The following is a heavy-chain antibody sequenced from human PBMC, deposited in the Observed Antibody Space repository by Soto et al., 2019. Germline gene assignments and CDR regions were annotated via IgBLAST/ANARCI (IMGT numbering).Heavy chain of an antibody. V-gene: IGHV4-31*03. CDR1: GGSISSGGYY. CDR3: ARSVFP. Sequence: QVQLQESGPGLVKPSQTLSLTCTVSGGSISSGGYYWSWIRQHPGKGLEWIGYIYYIKTTYYNPSLKSRVTISLDTSKHQCSLTLTPVTAADTAVYYCARSVFPWGQGTLVTVSS. J-gene: IGHJ5*02. CDR2: IYYIKTT.